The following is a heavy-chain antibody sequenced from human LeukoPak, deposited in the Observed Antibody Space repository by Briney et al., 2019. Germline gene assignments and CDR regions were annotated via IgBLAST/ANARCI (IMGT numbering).Heavy chain of an antibody. J-gene: IGHJ6*03. D-gene: IGHD2-8*01. CDR1: GLTFSNAW. Sequence: GGSLRLSCAASGLTFSNAWMSWVRQAPGKGLEWGGRIQSKADGGTTDYPTFVKGRFTISRDDSKNTLSLQMNSLKTEDTAVYYCTTDSSNGLCYYCYYYMDVWGKGTTVTVSS. CDR2: IQSKADGGTT. V-gene: IGHV3-15*01. CDR3: TTDSSNGLCYYCYYYMDV.